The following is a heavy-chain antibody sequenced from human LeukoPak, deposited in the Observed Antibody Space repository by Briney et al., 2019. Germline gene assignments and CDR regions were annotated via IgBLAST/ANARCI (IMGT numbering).Heavy chain of an antibody. CDR3: AKDIRDGPFNTAIDY. V-gene: IGHV3-7*03. CDR2: IKQDGSEK. Sequence: PGGSLRLSCAASGFTFSSYWMSWVRQAPGKGLEWVANIKQDGSEKHYVDSVKGRFTISRDNAKNSLYLQLNSLRAEDTALYYCAKDIRDGPFNTAIDYWGQGTLVTVSS. J-gene: IGHJ4*02. D-gene: IGHD5-18*01. CDR1: GFTFSSYW.